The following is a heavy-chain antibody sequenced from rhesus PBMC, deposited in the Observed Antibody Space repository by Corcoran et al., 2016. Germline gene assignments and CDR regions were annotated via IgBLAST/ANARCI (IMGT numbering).Heavy chain of an antibody. V-gene: IGHV3S5*01. CDR3: AKGQYNNFESYFDY. CDR1: GFTFSSYA. J-gene: IGHJ4*01. Sequence: EVQLVETGGGLVQPGGSLKLSCAASGFTFSSYAMSWVRQAPGKGLEWVSVIDGGGSSTSNTDSVKGRFTISRDNSKNTLSLQMNSLRAEDTAVYYCAKGQYNNFESYFDYWGQGVLVTVSS. D-gene: IGHD4-23*01. CDR2: IDGGGSST.